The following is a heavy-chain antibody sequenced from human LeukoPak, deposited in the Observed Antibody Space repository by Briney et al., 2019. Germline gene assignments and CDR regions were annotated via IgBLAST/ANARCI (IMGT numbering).Heavy chain of an antibody. Sequence: GGSLRLSCAASGFTFSSYWMGWVRQAPGKGLEWVANIKQDGSEKYYVDSVKGRFTISRDNAKNSLYLQMNSLRAEDTAVYYCARVRIVVVPAAITGAFDIWGQGTMVTVSS. CDR1: GFTFSSYW. D-gene: IGHD2-2*02. J-gene: IGHJ3*02. V-gene: IGHV3-7*01. CDR2: IKQDGSEK. CDR3: ARVRIVVVPAAITGAFDI.